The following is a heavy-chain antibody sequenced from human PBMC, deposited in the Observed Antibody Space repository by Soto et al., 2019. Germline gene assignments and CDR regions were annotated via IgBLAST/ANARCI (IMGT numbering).Heavy chain of an antibody. CDR2: IYYSGST. CDR3: ARGNPSVWFGEPDFDY. J-gene: IGHJ4*02. V-gene: IGHV4-59*01. CDR1: GGSISSYY. Sequence: SETLSLTCTVSGGSISSYYWSWIRQPPGKGLGWIGYIYYSGSTNYNPSLKSRVTISVDTSKNQFSLKLSSVTAADRAVYYCARGNPSVWFGEPDFDYWGQGTLVTVSS. D-gene: IGHD3-10*01.